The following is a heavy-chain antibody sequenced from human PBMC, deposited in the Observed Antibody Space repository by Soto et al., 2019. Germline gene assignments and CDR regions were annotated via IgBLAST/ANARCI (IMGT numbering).Heavy chain of an antibody. Sequence: QVQLVQSGAEVKKPGSSVKVSCKASGGTFSSCAISWVRQAPGQGLEWMGGIIPIFGTANYAQKFQGRVTITAYESTSTAYMELSSLRSEDTAVYYCARNNGYSSGWVFDPWGQGTLVTVSS. V-gene: IGHV1-69*01. J-gene: IGHJ5*02. CDR1: GGTFSSCA. CDR3: ARNNGYSSGWVFDP. CDR2: IIPIFGTA. D-gene: IGHD6-19*01.